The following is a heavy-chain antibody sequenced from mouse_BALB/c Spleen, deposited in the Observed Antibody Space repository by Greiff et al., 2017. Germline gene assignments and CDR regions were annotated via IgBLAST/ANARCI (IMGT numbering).Heavy chain of an antibody. Sequence: VQLQQSGPGLVQPSQSLSITCTVSGFSLTSYGVHWVRQSPGKGLEWLGVIWSGGSTDYNAAFISRLSISKDNSKSQVFFKMNRLQANDTATYYCARGRITTVEGFAYWGQGTLVTVSA. J-gene: IGHJ3*01. CDR1: GFSLTSYG. D-gene: IGHD1-1*01. CDR2: IWSGGST. CDR3: ARGRITTVEGFAY. V-gene: IGHV2-2*02.